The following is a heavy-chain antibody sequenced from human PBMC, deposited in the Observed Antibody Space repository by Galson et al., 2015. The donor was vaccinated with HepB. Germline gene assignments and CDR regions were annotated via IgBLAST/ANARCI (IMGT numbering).Heavy chain of an antibody. D-gene: IGHD1-26*01. CDR2: FDPEDGET. CDR1: GYTLTELS. V-gene: IGHV1-24*01. Sequence: SVKVSCKVSGYTLTELSMHWVRQAPGKGLEWMGGFDPEDGETIYAQKFQGRVTMTEDTSTDTAYMELSSLRSEDTAVYYCATAQIVGARYNWFDPWGQGTLVTVSS. CDR3: ATAQIVGARYNWFDP. J-gene: IGHJ5*02.